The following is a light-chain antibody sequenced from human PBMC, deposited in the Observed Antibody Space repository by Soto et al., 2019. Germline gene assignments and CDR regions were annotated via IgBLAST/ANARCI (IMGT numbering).Light chain of an antibody. CDR3: QQYGNSPFVA. CDR1: QSVRST. CDR2: GAY. V-gene: IGKV3-20*01. J-gene: IGKJ1*01. Sequence: EIVMTQSPVTLPLSPGERATLSCRASQSVRSTLAWYQQKPRQAPRLLIYGAYNRAFGIPDRFSGSGSGTDFTPTISRLEPEDFAVYYCQQYGNSPFVACGQGTKVDIK.